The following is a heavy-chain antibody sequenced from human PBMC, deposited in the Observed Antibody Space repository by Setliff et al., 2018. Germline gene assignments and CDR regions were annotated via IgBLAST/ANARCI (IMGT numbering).Heavy chain of an antibody. J-gene: IGHJ6*04. CDR1: GGSITSGDYY. D-gene: IGHD3-10*01. CDR3: ARDAYYFGSGNFKLGAVDV. CDR2: IAYNGVT. V-gene: IGHV4-61*08. Sequence: SETLSLTCTVSGGSITSGDYYWNWIRQPPGKGLEWIGYIAYNGVTNYNPSLKSRVTISFDTPKNQVSLKLSSVTAADTAVYFCARDAYYFGSGNFKLGAVDVWGTGTSVTVSS.